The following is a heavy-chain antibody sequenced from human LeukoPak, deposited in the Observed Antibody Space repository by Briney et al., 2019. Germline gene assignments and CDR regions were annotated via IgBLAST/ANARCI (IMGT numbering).Heavy chain of an antibody. D-gene: IGHD6-13*01. CDR2: ISYDGSKK. Sequence: GGSVRLSCAASGFTFSSYGMHWVRQAPGKGLEWVSFISYDGSKKYFSDSVNGRFTISRDNSKNTLYLQMNSLRAEDTAVYYCAKEFRWQQLVPDYWGQGTLVTVSS. J-gene: IGHJ4*02. V-gene: IGHV3-30*18. CDR3: AKEFRWQQLVPDY. CDR1: GFTFSSYG.